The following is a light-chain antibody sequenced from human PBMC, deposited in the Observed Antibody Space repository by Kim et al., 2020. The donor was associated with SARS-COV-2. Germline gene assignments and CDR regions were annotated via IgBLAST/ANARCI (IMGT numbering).Light chain of an antibody. J-gene: IGLJ7*01. V-gene: IGLV3-21*04. CDR3: QVWDSSSDHAV. CDR2: YDS. CDR1: KIGSKS. Sequence: APGKTARITCGGNKIGSKSVHWYQQKPGQAPVLVIYYDSDRPSGIPERFSGSNSGNTATLTISRVEAGDEADYYCQVWDSSSDHAVFGGGTQLTVL.